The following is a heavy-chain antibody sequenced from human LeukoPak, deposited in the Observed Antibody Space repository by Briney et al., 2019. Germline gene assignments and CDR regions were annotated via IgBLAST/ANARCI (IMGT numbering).Heavy chain of an antibody. V-gene: IGHV3-21*01. Sequence: GGSLRLSCAASAFSLNAYNMNWVRQAPGKGLEWVSSISYTGTYIYYADSVKGRFTISRDNSKNTLHLQMNSLRAEDTAVYYCAKFEESEGSLHYWGQGTLVTVSS. CDR2: ISYTGTYI. J-gene: IGHJ4*02. CDR1: AFSLNAYN. CDR3: AKFEESEGSLHY. D-gene: IGHD3-10*01.